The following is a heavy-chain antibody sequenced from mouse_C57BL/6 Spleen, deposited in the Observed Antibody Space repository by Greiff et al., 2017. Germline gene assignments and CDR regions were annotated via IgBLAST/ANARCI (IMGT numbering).Heavy chain of an antibody. D-gene: IGHD1-1*01. J-gene: IGHJ4*01. Sequence: VQLQQSGAELVKPGASVKLSCKASGYTFTSYWMHWVKQRPGQGLEWIGMIHPNSGSTNYNEKFKRKATLTVDKSSSTAYMQHSSLTSEDSAVYYGARSTVPYAMDYWGQGTSVTVSS. V-gene: IGHV1-64*01. CDR1: GYTFTSYW. CDR3: ARSTVPYAMDY. CDR2: IHPNSGST.